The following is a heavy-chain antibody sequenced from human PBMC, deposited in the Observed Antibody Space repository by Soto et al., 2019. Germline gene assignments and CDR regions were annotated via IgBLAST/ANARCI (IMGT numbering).Heavy chain of an antibody. Sequence: QVPLVQSGAEVKKPGASVKVSCKASGYTFTSYDINWVRQATGQGLEWMGWMNPNSGNTGYAQKFQGRVTMTRNTSISTAYMELSSLRSEDTAVYYCARRWGKLSPGYYYYYYMDVWGKGTTVTVSS. CDR1: GYTFTSYD. CDR3: ARRWGKLSPGYYYYYYMDV. V-gene: IGHV1-8*01. CDR2: MNPNSGNT. J-gene: IGHJ6*03. D-gene: IGHD3-16*01.